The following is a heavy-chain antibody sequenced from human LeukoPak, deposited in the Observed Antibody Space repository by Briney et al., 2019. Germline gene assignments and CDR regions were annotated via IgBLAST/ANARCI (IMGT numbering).Heavy chain of an antibody. J-gene: IGHJ5*02. CDR1: GGSISSGGYY. CDR3: ARRKYDFWSGSDNWFDP. D-gene: IGHD3-3*01. CDR2: IYYSGST. V-gene: IGHV4-31*03. Sequence: SQTLSLTCTVSGGSISSGGYYWSWIRQHPGKGLEWIGYIYYSGSTYYNPSLKSRVTISVDTSKNQFSLKLSSVTAADTAVYYCARRKYDFWSGSDNWFDPWGQGTLVTVSS.